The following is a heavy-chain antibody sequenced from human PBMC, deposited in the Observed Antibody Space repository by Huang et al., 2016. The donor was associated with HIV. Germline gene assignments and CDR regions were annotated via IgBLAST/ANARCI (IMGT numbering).Heavy chain of an antibody. CDR2: FFYDGNT. J-gene: IGHJ4*02. Sequence: QLQLQESGPGLVKPSETLSLTCTVSDGSISSSSYYWGGIRQPPVKGREWIATFFYDGNTYYNPSLKSRVTMSVDTSKNQFSLNLSSVTAADTAVYYCAAMVRGVISYFDYWGQGTLVTVSS. CDR3: AAMVRGVISYFDY. V-gene: IGHV4-39*01. CDR1: DGSISSSSYY. D-gene: IGHD3-10*01.